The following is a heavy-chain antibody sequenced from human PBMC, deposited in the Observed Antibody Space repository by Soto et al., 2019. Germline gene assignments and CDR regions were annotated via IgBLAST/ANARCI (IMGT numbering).Heavy chain of an antibody. D-gene: IGHD3-10*01. CDR3: ARDEAVWFGELRAGDV. CDR1: GFTFSSYS. J-gene: IGHJ6*04. Sequence: GGSLRLSCAASGFTFSSYSMNWVRQAPGKGLEWVSYISSSSSTIYYADSVKGRFTISRDNAKNSLYLQMNSLRAEDTAVYYCARDEAVWFGELRAGDVWGKGTTVTVSS. V-gene: IGHV3-48*01. CDR2: ISSSSSTI.